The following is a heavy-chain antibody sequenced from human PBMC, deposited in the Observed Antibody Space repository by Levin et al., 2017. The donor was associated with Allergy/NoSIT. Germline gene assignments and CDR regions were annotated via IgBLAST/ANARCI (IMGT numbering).Heavy chain of an antibody. V-gene: IGHV1-69*01. CDR1: GDTFNNYV. D-gene: IGHD3-10*01. J-gene: IGHJ4*02. Sequence: PGGSLRLSCKASGDTFNNYVITWVRQAPGQGLEWMGGIIPISRTGKYAQKFQGRLTITADETTSTAYMDLSSLRSDDTAVYYCARGGYYFGSGTFRENDYWGQGTLVTVSS. CDR3: ARGGYYFGSGTFRENDY. CDR2: IIPISRTG.